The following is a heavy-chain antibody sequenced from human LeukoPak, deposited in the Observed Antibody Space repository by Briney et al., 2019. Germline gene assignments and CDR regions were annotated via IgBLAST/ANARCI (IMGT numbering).Heavy chain of an antibody. CDR2: INTDSGDT. CDR3: ARARSGNYYALYYDILTGYSDFDY. Sequence: ASVKVSCKASEYTFSVYHIHWVRQAPGQGLEWMAWINTDSGDTNYAQKLQGRVTMTTDTSTSTAYMELRSLRSDDTAVYYCARARSGNYYALYYDILTGYSDFDYWGQGTLVTVPS. CDR1: EYTFSVYH. V-gene: IGHV1-18*04. D-gene: IGHD3-9*01. J-gene: IGHJ4*02.